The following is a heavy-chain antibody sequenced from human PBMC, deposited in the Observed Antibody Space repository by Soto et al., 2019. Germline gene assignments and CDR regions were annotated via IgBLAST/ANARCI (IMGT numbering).Heavy chain of an antibody. D-gene: IGHD3-10*01. CDR3: ARGRLLWFGVYYYYYGMDV. Sequence: SETLSLTCSVYGGSFSGYYWILIRQLPGKGLEWIGEISHSGSTNYNPSLKSRVTISVDTSKNQFSLKLSSVTAADTAVYYCARGRLLWFGVYYYYYGMDVWGQGTTVTVSS. CDR1: GGSFSGYY. J-gene: IGHJ6*02. CDR2: ISHSGST. V-gene: IGHV4-34*01.